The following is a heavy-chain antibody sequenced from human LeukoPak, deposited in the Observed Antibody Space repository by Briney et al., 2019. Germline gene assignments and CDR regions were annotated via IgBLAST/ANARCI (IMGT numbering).Heavy chain of an antibody. D-gene: IGHD3-10*01. CDR2: FDPEDGET. Sequence: ASVKVSCKVSGYTLTELPMHWVRQAPGKGLEWMGGFDPEDGETIYAQKFQGRVTMTEDTPTDTAYMELSSLTSDDTAVYYCATDLAMVRGVIGGDYWGQGTLVTVSS. J-gene: IGHJ4*02. CDR1: GYTLTELP. CDR3: ATDLAMVRGVIGGDY. V-gene: IGHV1-24*01.